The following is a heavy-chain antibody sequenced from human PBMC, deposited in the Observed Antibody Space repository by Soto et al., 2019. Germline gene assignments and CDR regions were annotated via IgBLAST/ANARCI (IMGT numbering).Heavy chain of an antibody. V-gene: IGHV3-7*01. Sequence: GESLKISCAASGFTFSSYWMSWVRQAPGKGLEWVANIKQDGSEKYYVDSVKGRFTISRDNAKNSLYLQMNSLRAEDTAVYYCAREDSSYYFDYWGQGTLVTVSS. CDR1: GFTFSSYW. CDR2: IKQDGSEK. D-gene: IGHD6-6*01. J-gene: IGHJ4*02. CDR3: AREDSSYYFDY.